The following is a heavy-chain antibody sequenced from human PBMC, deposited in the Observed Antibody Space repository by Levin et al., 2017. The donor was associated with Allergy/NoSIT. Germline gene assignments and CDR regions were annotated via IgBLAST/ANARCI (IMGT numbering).Heavy chain of an antibody. J-gene: IGHJ6*02. V-gene: IGHV1-69*01. D-gene: IGHD5-12*01. Sequence: PGGSLRLSCKASGGTFSSYAISWVRQAPGQGLEWMGGIIPIFGTANYAQKFQGRVTITADESTSTAYMELSSLRSEDTAVYYCARRDAPWLRFDYHYYYYGMDVWGQGTTVTVSS. CDR2: IIPIFGTA. CDR3: ARRDAPWLRFDYHYYYYGMDV. CDR1: GGTFSSYA.